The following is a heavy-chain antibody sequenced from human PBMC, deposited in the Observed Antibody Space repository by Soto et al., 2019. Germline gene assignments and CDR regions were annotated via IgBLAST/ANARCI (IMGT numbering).Heavy chain of an antibody. V-gene: IGHV1-69*02. CDR3: AKSPHYYGSGSYVY. CDR2: IIPILGIA. Sequence: QVQLVQSGAEVKKPGSSVKVSCKASGGTFSSYTISWVRQAPGQGLEWMGRIIPILGIANYAQKFQGRVTITADKSTSTAYMELSSLRSEDTAVYYCAKSPHYYGSGSYVYWGQETLVTVSS. CDR1: GGTFSSYT. J-gene: IGHJ4*02. D-gene: IGHD3-10*01.